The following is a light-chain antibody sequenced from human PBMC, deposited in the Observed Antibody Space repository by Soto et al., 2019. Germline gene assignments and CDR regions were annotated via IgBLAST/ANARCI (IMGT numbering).Light chain of an antibody. V-gene: IGKV3-20*01. Sequence: EIVLTQSPGTLSLSPWERATLSCRASQSVSSSYLAWYQQKPGQAPRLLIYGASSRATGIPDRFSGSGSGTDFTLTISRLEPEDFAVYYCQQYGSSPTWTFGLGTKVDIK. CDR3: QQYGSSPTWT. CDR2: GAS. CDR1: QSVSSSY. J-gene: IGKJ1*01.